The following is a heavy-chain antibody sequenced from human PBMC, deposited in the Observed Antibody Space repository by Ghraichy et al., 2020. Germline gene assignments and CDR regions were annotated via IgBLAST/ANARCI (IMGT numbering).Heavy chain of an antibody. CDR2: IYSGGRT. Sequence: GGSLRLSCAASGFTVSNNYMSWVHLAPGKGLEWVSVIYSGGRTYYADSVKGRFTISRDNSKNTLYLQMNSLRAEDTAVYYCARDRGYDSVWGSYRFMDVWGQGTTVTVSS. V-gene: IGHV3-53*01. D-gene: IGHD3-16*02. CDR3: ARDRGYDSVWGSYRFMDV. CDR1: GFTVSNNY. J-gene: IGHJ6*02.